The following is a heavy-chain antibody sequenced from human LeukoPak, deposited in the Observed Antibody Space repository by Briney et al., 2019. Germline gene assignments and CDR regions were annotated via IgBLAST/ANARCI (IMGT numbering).Heavy chain of an antibody. V-gene: IGHV3-30*18. CDR3: AKDRYSYAFEYSDS. D-gene: IGHD5-18*01. CDR1: GFTFSSYG. J-gene: IGHJ4*02. CDR2: ISYDGSNK. Sequence: GGSLRLSCAASGFTFSSYGMHWVRQAPGKGLEWVAVISYDGSNKYYADSVKGRFTISRDNSKNTLSLQVSSLRTEDTAVYYCAKDRYSYAFEYSDSWGQGTLVTVSS.